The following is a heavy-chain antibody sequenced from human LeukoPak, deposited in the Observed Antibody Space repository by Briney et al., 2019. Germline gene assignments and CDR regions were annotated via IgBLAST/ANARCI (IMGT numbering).Heavy chain of an antibody. V-gene: IGHV3-53*01. CDR2: ISTGGST. Sequence: GGSLRLSCAASGFTVSSNYMSWVRQAPGKGLEWVSVISTGGSTFSTDSVKSRFTISRDNSKNTLYLQMNSLRAEDKAVYYCARGDFDYWGQGTLVTVSS. J-gene: IGHJ4*02. CDR3: ARGDFDY. CDR1: GFTVSSNY.